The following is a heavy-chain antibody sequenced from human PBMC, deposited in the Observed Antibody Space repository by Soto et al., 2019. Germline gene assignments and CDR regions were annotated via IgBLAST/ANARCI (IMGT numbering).Heavy chain of an antibody. D-gene: IGHD2-2*01. J-gene: IGHJ4*02. CDR3: ARVPDLDYCSRTSCLYYFDY. CDR2: INSNGGST. V-gene: IGHV3-23*01. Sequence: EVQLLESGGGLVQPGGSLRLSCVASGFTFSRYVMTWVRQAPGKGLEWVSTINSNGGSTYYTDSVKSRFTISRDNSKNSLYLQMNGLRAEDTAVYFCARVPDLDYCSRTSCLYYFDYWGQGALVTVSS. CDR1: GFTFSRYV.